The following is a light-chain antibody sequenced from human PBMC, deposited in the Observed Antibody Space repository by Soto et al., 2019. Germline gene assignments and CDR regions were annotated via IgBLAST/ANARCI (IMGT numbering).Light chain of an antibody. V-gene: IGKV3-20*01. Sequence: DIVLTQSPGTLSLSPGERATLSCRASQSDGSIYLAWYQQKPGQAPRLLIHGASNRASGIPDRFSGSGSGTDFTLTISRLEPEDFAVYYCQQYGSSPRTFGQGTKVEIK. CDR3: QQYGSSPRT. CDR1: QSDGSIY. CDR2: GAS. J-gene: IGKJ1*01.